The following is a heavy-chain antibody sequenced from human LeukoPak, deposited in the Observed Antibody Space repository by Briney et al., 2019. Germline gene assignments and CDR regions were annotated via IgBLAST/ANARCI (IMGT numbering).Heavy chain of an antibody. V-gene: IGHV3-48*01. CDR3: AKLGHCSGISCYILDY. CDR1: GFTFSTYS. J-gene: IGHJ4*02. CDR2: ISSSSTSI. D-gene: IGHD2-2*02. Sequence: GGSLRLSCAASGFTFSTYSMNWVRQAPGKGLEWISYISSSSTSIYYADSVKVRFTISRDNAKNSLYLQMNSLRAEDTAVYYCAKLGHCSGISCYILDYWGQGTLVTVSS.